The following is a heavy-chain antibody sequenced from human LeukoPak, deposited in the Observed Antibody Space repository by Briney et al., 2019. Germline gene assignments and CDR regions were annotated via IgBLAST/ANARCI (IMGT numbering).Heavy chain of an antibody. Sequence: SETLSLTCTVSGGSISSGSYYWSWIRQPAGKGLEWIGRIYTSGSTNYNPSLKSRVTISVDTSTNQFSLKLSSVTAADTAVYYCARESSAGYYRPSPFDYWGQGTLVIVSS. CDR3: ARESSAGYYRPSPFDY. CDR2: IYTSGST. J-gene: IGHJ4*02. D-gene: IGHD3-22*01. CDR1: GGSISSGSYY. V-gene: IGHV4-61*02.